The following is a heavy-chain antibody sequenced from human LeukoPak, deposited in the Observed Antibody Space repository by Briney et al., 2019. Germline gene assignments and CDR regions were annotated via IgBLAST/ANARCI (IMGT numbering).Heavy chain of an antibody. CDR3: ASQTRYYYDSSGPGDY. D-gene: IGHD3-22*01. CDR2: INHSGST. V-gene: IGHV4-34*01. J-gene: IGHJ4*02. Sequence: SETLSLTCAVYGGSFSGYYWSWIRQPPGKGPEWIGEINHSGSTNYNPSLKSRVTISVDTSKNQFSLKLSSVTAADTAVYYCASQTRYYYDSSGPGDYWGQGTLVTVSS. CDR1: GGSFSGYY.